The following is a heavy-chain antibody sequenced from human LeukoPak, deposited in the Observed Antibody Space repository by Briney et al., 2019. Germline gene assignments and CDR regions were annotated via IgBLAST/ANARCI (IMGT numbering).Heavy chain of an antibody. CDR3: AREDTIRY. CDR2: INPNTGDT. V-gene: IGHV1-2*02. J-gene: IGHJ4*02. Sequence: ASVKVSCRASGYTFIAFFVHWVRQAPGQGLEWMGCINPNTGDTKYAQKFQGRVTMTRDTSISTAFMELSRLKSDDTAVYYCAREDTIRYRGQGTLVTVSS. D-gene: IGHD3-9*01. CDR1: GYTFIAFF.